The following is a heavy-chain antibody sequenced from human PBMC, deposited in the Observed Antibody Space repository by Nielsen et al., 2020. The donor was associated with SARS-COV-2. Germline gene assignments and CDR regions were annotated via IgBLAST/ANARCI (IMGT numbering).Heavy chain of an antibody. Sequence: GESLKISCAASGFTFSSYAMHWVRQAPGKGLEWVAVISYDGSNKYYADSVKGRFTISRDNAKNSLYLQMNSLRDEDTAVYYCARKSLVGATGVLDYWGQGTLVTVSS. CDR1: GFTFSSYA. CDR2: ISYDGSNK. CDR3: ARKSLVGATGVLDY. D-gene: IGHD1-26*01. V-gene: IGHV3-30-3*01. J-gene: IGHJ4*02.